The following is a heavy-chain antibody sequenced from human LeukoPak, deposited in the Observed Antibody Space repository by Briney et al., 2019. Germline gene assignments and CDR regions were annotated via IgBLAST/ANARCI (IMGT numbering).Heavy chain of an antibody. Sequence: GGSLRLSCAASGFTFQIYAMSWVRLAPGKGLQWVASMCGSAGCTFYADSVKGRFTISRDNSKNTLYLQMNSLRAEDTAVYYCAKDATVTTIDYWGQGTLVTVSS. J-gene: IGHJ4*02. V-gene: IGHV3-23*01. CDR1: GFTFQIYA. CDR3: AKDATVTTIDY. D-gene: IGHD4-11*01. CDR2: MCGSAGCT.